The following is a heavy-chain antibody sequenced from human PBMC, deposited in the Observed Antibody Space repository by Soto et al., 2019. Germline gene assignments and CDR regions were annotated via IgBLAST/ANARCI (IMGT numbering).Heavy chain of an antibody. J-gene: IGHJ6*02. Sequence: ASVKVSCKASGFTFTSSAVQWVRQARGQRLEWIGWIVVGSGNTNYAQKFQEGVTITRDMSTSTAYMELSSLRSEDTAVYYCAAEGVGATGGYYYYGMDVWGQGTTVTVSS. CDR3: AAEGVGATGGYYYYGMDV. D-gene: IGHD1-26*01. CDR1: GFTFTSSA. CDR2: IVVGSGNT. V-gene: IGHV1-58*01.